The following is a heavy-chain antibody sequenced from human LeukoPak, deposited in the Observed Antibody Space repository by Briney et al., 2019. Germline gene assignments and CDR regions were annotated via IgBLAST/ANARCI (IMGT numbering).Heavy chain of an antibody. V-gene: IGHV4-59*11. CDR3: ARLLDNDSSGYPDTFDM. CDR1: GGSISGHY. CDR2: IYYSGTT. J-gene: IGHJ3*02. Sequence: SETLSLTCTVSGGSISGHYWSWIRRPPGKGLEWIGYIYYSGTTKYNPSLQSRVAISLDTSENTFSLKVTSVTAADTAVYYCARLLDNDSSGYPDTFDMWGRGTVVAVSS. D-gene: IGHD6-25*01.